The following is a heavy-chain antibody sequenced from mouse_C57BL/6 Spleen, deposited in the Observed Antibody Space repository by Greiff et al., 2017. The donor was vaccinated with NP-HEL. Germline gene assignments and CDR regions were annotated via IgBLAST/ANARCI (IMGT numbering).Heavy chain of an antibody. CDR2: ISNGGGST. Sequence: EVNLVESGGGLVQPGGSLKLSCAASGFTFSDYYMYWVRQTPEKRLEWVAYISNGGGSTYYPDTVKGRFTISRDNAKNTLYLQMSRLKSEDTAMYYCARSLRWLHMSSYAMDYWGQGTSVTVSS. CDR3: ARSLRWLHMSSYAMDY. D-gene: IGHD2-9*01. CDR1: GFTFSDYY. V-gene: IGHV5-12*01. J-gene: IGHJ4*01.